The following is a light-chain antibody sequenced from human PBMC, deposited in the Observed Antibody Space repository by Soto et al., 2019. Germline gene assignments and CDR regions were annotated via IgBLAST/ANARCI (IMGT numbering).Light chain of an antibody. CDR2: DVS. V-gene: IGLV2-14*03. Sequence: QSALTQPASVSGSPGQSITISCSGSSSDVGGYNYVSWYQQHPGKAPKLMIYDVSNRPSGVSNRFSGSKSGNTASLTISGLQAEDEAEYYCSSYTITSTPVVFGGGTKQTVL. CDR1: SSDVGGYNY. J-gene: IGLJ3*02. CDR3: SSYTITSTPVV.